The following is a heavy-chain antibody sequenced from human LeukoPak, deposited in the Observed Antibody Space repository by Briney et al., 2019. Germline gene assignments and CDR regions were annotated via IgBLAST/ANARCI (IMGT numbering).Heavy chain of an antibody. Sequence: PGGSLSLSCSASGFAFSAFDMHWVRQAPGKGLEYLSAISGDGRTIYYADSVRGRFTISRDNAKNTLYLQMSSLRVEDTALYYCVKIARDWGQGTLVTVSS. V-gene: IGHV3-64D*09. J-gene: IGHJ4*02. CDR1: GFAFSAFD. CDR3: VKIARD. CDR2: ISGDGRTI.